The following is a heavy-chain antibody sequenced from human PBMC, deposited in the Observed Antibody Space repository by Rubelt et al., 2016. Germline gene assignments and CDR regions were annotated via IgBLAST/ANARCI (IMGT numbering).Heavy chain of an antibody. CDR3: ARGRAGSSSS. CDR2: SNHSGST. J-gene: IGHJ4*02. V-gene: IGHV4-34*01. CDR1: GGSFIGYS. D-gene: IGHD6-6*01. Sequence: QVQLQQWGAGLLKPSETLSLTCAVYGGSFIGYSWTWFRQPPGQGLEWLGESNHSGSTNYKPSLKSRVTISVDTSKNQYSLKLSSVTAAETAVYYCARGRAGSSSSWGQGTLVTVSS.